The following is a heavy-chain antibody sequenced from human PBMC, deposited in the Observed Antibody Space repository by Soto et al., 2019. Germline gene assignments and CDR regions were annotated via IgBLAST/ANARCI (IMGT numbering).Heavy chain of an antibody. CDR3: ARDAEPGYSSSSGAFDI. D-gene: IGHD6-13*01. CDR1: GGTFSSYT. J-gene: IGHJ3*02. CDR2: IIPILGIA. V-gene: IGHV1-69*08. Sequence: QVQLVQSGAEVKKPGSSVKVSCKASGGTFSSYTISWVRQAPGQGLEWMGRIIPILGIANYAQKFQGRVTITADKSTSTAYMELSSLRSEDTAVYYFARDAEPGYSSSSGAFDIWGQGTMVTVSS.